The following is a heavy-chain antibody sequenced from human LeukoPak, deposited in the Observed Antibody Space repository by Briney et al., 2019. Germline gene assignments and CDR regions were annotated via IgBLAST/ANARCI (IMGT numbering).Heavy chain of an antibody. CDR2: MNPNSDDT. V-gene: IGHV1-8*01. CDR1: GYTFSSYD. J-gene: IGHJ4*02. CDR3: TRGWDY. Sequence: ASVKVSCKAPGYTFSSYDINWVRRAPGQGLEWMGWMNPNSDDTGYAQKFQGRVTMTRNTSITTAYMELSSLGSEDTAVYFCTRGWDYWGQGTLVTVSS.